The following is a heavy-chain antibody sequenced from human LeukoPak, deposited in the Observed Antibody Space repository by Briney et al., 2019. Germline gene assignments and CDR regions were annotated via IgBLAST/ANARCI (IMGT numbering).Heavy chain of an antibody. J-gene: IGHJ4*02. CDR3: AREGYNFCYDY. V-gene: IGHV3-30-3*01. D-gene: IGHD3-3*01. Sequence: GGSLRLSCAASGFNFNIYTFHWVRQASGKGLEWVAVTSHDGSGKYYADSVKGRFSISRDSSKNTVYLQMNSLRVEDTAVYFCAREGYNFCYDYWGQRTLVTVSS. CDR1: GFNFNIYT. CDR2: TSHDGSGK.